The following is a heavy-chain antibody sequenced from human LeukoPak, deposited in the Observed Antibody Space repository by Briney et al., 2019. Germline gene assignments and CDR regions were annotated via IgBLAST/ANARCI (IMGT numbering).Heavy chain of an antibody. Sequence: GGSLRLSCAASGFTFDDYAMHWVRQAPGKGLEWVSGISWNSGSIGYADSVKGRFTISRDNAKNTLCLQMNSLRAEDTALYYCAKDLNSGWTNFDYWGQGTLVTVSS. CDR3: AKDLNSGWTNFDY. J-gene: IGHJ4*02. CDR2: ISWNSGSI. CDR1: GFTFDDYA. D-gene: IGHD6-19*01. V-gene: IGHV3-9*01.